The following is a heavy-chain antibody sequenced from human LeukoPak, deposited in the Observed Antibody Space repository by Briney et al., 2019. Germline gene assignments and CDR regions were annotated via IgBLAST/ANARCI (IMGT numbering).Heavy chain of an antibody. V-gene: IGHV4-34*01. CDR1: GGSFIGRH. J-gene: IGHJ4*02. D-gene: IGHD1-26*01. Sequence: SETLSLTCSVYGGSFIGRHWSWIRQAPGKGLEWLGEASHAGSTNYNPSLKSRVSISVDTSRDQFSLKLTSVTAADTAMYYCVRGRLKWDYDFDYWGPGTLVTVSS. CDR3: VRGRLKWDYDFDY. CDR2: ASHAGST.